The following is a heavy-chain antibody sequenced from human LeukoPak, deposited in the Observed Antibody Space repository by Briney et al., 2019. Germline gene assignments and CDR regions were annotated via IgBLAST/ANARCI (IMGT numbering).Heavy chain of an antibody. V-gene: IGHV3-30-3*01. D-gene: IGHD6-13*01. CDR1: GFTFSSYA. Sequence: GRSLRLSCAASGFTFSSYAMHWVRQAPGKGLEWVAVISYDGSNKYYADSVKGRFTISRDNSKNTLYLQMNSLRAEDTAVYYCARGTEAGYSSSWSSVLDAFDIWGQGTMVTVSS. CDR2: ISYDGSNK. J-gene: IGHJ3*02. CDR3: ARGTEAGYSSSWSSVLDAFDI.